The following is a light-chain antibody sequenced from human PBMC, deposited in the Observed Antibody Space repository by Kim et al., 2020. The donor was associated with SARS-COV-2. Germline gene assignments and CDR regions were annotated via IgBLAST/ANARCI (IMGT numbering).Light chain of an antibody. Sequence: SVPPGERATRSCRASQSVSSNLAWYQQKPGQAPRLIIYGASTRATGIPARFSGSGSGTEFTLTISSLQSEDFAVYYCQQYNNWPYTFGQGTKLEI. J-gene: IGKJ2*01. CDR3: QQYNNWPYT. V-gene: IGKV3-15*01. CDR1: QSVSSN. CDR2: GAS.